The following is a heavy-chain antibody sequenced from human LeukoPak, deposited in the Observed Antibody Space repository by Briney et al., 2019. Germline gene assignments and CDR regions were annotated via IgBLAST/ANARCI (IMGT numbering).Heavy chain of an antibody. CDR2: INAGNGNT. CDR1: GYTLTSYA. Sequence: GASVKVSCKASGYTLTSYAMHWVRQAPGQRLEWMGWINAGNGNTKYSQKFQGRVTITRDTSASTAYMELSSLRSEDTAVYYCARDTLAGCSGGSCSRWFDPWGQGTLVTVSS. CDR3: ARDTLAGCSGGSCSRWFDP. J-gene: IGHJ5*02. V-gene: IGHV1-3*01. D-gene: IGHD2-15*01.